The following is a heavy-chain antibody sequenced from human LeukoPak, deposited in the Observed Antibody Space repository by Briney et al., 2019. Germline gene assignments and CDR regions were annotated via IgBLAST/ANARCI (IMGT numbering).Heavy chain of an antibody. CDR2: ISSDGSST. CDR3: AGDWASYNWILGY. CDR1: GFTFSNYW. D-gene: IGHD1-20*01. Sequence: PGGSLRLSCADSGFTFSNYWMHWVRQAPGKGLMWVSRISSDGSSTNYADSVKGRFTISRDNAKNTVYLQMNSLRADDTAVYYCAGDWASYNWILGYWGQGTLVTVSS. V-gene: IGHV3-74*01. J-gene: IGHJ4*02.